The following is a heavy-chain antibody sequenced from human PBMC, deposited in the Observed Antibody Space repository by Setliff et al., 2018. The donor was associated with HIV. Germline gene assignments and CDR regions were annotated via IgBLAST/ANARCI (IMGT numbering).Heavy chain of an antibody. CDR2: INRSGST. CDR3: VTSSSWSSRLNF. Sequence: SETLSLTCAVYGGSLSGHFWSWIRQPPGKGLEWIGEINRSGSTNYNSSLKSRVTISVDTSKNQFSLKLTSVTAADTAVYYCVTSSSWSSRLNFWGPGMLVTVSS. D-gene: IGHD2-2*01. J-gene: IGHJ4*02. CDR1: GGSLSGHF. V-gene: IGHV4-34*01.